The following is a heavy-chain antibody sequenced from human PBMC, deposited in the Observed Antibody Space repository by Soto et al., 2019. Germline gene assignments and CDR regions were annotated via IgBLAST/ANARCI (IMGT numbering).Heavy chain of an antibody. V-gene: IGHV3-48*02. CDR1: VCTFSSYS. CDR2: ISSSSSTI. J-gene: IGHJ4*02. D-gene: IGHD5-12*01. CDR3: AREGRYSGSDYFDY. Sequence: GGSLRLSCGASVCTFSSYSMNCGRQAPGKGLEWISYISSSSSTIFYADSVKGRFTISRDNDKNSLYLQMNNLRDEDTAVYFCAREGRYSGSDYFDYWGQGNLVTVSS.